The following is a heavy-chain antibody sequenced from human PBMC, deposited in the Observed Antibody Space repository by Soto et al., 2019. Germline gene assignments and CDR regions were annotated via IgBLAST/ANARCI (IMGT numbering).Heavy chain of an antibody. Sequence: GGALRLSCAASGSISTTTPLSWVRQAPGKGLEWVSTISGRGTNTYYADSVKGRFIISRDNLKNTVNLQMNGLGVEDTAIYYCATSFRYFDNWGQVTRVTLSS. CDR2: ISGRGTNT. CDR1: GSISTTTP. J-gene: IGHJ4*02. CDR3: ATSFRYFDN. V-gene: IGHV3-23*01.